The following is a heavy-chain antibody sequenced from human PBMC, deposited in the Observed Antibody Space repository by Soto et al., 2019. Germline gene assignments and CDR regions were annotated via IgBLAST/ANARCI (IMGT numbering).Heavy chain of an antibody. V-gene: IGHV1-8*01. CDR2: VSPNSGNT. Sequence: QVQLVQSGAEVKKPGASVKVSCKASGYAFSTYDITWVRQVLGQGLEWMGWVSPNSGNTGYAQKFQGRVTITRYTSILPVYMELSNLNSEDTALYYCATGLPNPNARDSWGQGTLVTVSS. CDR1: GYAFSTYD. CDR3: ATGLPNPNARDS. J-gene: IGHJ4*02. D-gene: IGHD7-27*01.